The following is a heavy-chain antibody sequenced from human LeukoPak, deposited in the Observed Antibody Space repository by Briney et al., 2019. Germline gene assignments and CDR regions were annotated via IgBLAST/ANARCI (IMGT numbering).Heavy chain of an antibody. D-gene: IGHD3-22*01. Sequence: KPGRSLRLSCAASGFTFSSYGMHWVRQAPGKGLEWVAVISYDGSNKYYADSVKGRFTISRDNSKSTLYLQMNSLRAEDTAVYYCASPSYISSGPPRTPRATFDIWGQGTMVTVSS. CDR2: ISYDGSNK. J-gene: IGHJ3*02. V-gene: IGHV3-30*03. CDR3: ASPSYISSGPPRTPRATFDI. CDR1: GFTFSSYG.